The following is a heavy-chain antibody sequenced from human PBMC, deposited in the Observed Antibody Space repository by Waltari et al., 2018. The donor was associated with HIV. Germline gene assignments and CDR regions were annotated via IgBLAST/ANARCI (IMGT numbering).Heavy chain of an antibody. CDR1: GFTFSCFW. CDR2: IKGDGSEK. CDR3: AADLYGVYFDY. D-gene: IGHD3-16*01. J-gene: IGHJ4*02. Sequence: EVQLVESGGGLVQPGGSLRLSCAGSGFTFSCFWMTWVRQTPGKGLDWVANIKGDGSEKYYVDSVKGRFTISRDNAKNLLYLEMNSLRVEDTAVYYCAADLYGVYFDYWGQGTLVTVSS. V-gene: IGHV3-7*01.